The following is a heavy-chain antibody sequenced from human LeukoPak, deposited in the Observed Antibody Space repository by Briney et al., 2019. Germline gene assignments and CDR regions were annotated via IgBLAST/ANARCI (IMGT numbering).Heavy chain of an antibody. Sequence: PGGSLRLSCAASGFTFSSYGMHWVRQAPGKGLEWVAVIWYDGSNEYYADSVKGRFTISRDNSKNTVDLQMNGLRAEDTAVYYSAKGNGAPNWFESWGQGSLVTVSS. D-gene: IGHD1-1*01. CDR3: AKGNGAPNWFES. CDR1: GFTFSSYG. CDR2: IWYDGSNE. J-gene: IGHJ5*01. V-gene: IGHV3-30*02.